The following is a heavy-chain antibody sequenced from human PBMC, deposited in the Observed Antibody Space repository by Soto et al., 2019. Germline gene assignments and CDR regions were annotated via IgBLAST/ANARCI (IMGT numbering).Heavy chain of an antibody. Sequence: HRGGSLGLSCAASGFPFSNYAMNWVRQPPGKGLEWVSTISGSGGGAYYADSVKGRFTISRDNSKNTLYLQMNSLRAEDTAIYYCAKEGASSWYFFDYWGQGTLVTVSS. D-gene: IGHD6-13*01. CDR1: GFPFSNYA. J-gene: IGHJ4*02. CDR3: AKEGASSWYFFDY. CDR2: ISGSGGGA. V-gene: IGHV3-23*01.